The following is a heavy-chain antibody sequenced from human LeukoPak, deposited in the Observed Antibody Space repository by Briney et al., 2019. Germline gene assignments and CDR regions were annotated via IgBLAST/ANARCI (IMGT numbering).Heavy chain of an antibody. CDR2: ISWNSGSI. CDR3: AKGTGRYWTFFDY. Sequence: GGSLRLSCAVSGFSFDDYAMHWVPEAPGKGLEWVSGISWNSGSIDYVGSVKGRFTISRDNAKNSLYLQMTSLRPEDTAFYYCAKGTGRYWTFFDYWGRESWSPSPQ. CDR1: GFSFDDYA. D-gene: IGHD1-1*01. J-gene: IGHJ4*02. V-gene: IGHV3-9*01.